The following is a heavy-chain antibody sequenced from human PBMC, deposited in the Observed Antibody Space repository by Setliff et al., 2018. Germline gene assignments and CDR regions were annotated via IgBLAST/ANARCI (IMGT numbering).Heavy chain of an antibody. CDR2: INPSGGTT. D-gene: IGHD3-22*01. Sequence: GASVKVSCKATGYTFTSYYMHWVRQAPGQGLEWMGIINPSGGTTGYAQRFQGRVTMTGDTSTSTVYMELSSLRSEDTAVYYCARDRGYYYDSSGSSLDYWGQGTLVTVSS. J-gene: IGHJ4*02. CDR1: GYTFTSYY. V-gene: IGHV1-46*01. CDR3: ARDRGYYYDSSGSSLDY.